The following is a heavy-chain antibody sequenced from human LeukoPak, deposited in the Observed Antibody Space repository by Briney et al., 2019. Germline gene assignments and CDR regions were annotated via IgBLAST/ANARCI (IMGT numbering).Heavy chain of an antibody. CDR1: GYSIAHGFF. D-gene: IGHD2-15*01. V-gene: IGHV4-38-2*02. CDR2: LYHSGTT. J-gene: IGHJ2*01. Sequence: KPSETLSLTCTVSGYSIAHGFFWAWIRHPPGGGLEWIGSLYHSGTTYYNTSLKSRISTSVDTSKNQFSLKLRLVTAADTAVYYCARVEVPRDINDWYFDLWGRGTLVTVSS. CDR3: ARVEVPRDINDWYFDL.